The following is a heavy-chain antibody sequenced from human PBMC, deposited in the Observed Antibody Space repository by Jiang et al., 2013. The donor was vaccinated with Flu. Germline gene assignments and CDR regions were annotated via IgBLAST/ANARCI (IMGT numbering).Heavy chain of an antibody. V-gene: IGHV4-34*01. Sequence: PSETLSLTCAVYGGSFSGNYWGWIRQPPGKGLEWIGEINHSGNTNYNPSLKSRVTISVDTPKNQFSLKLTSVTAADTAVYYCARGSGYNPIDYWGQGVLVTVSS. J-gene: IGHJ4*02. CDR1: GGSFSGNY. D-gene: IGHD5-24*01. CDR2: INHSGNT. CDR3: ARGSGYNPIDY.